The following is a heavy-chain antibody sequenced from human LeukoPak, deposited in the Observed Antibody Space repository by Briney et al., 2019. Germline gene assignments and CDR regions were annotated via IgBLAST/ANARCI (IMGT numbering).Heavy chain of an antibody. CDR1: GYTFVIYD. V-gene: IGHV1-8*02. CDR2: INPNTGNT. CDR3: GRVLGGGNSVHFDY. J-gene: IGHJ4*02. Sequence: GASVKVSCKASGYTFVIYDINWVRQATGQGLEWMGWINPNTGNTGYAQKFQGRVTFTRDPSISTAYMVLSSLTSEDTAVYYCGRVLGGGNSVHFDYWGQGALVTVSS. D-gene: IGHD4-23*01.